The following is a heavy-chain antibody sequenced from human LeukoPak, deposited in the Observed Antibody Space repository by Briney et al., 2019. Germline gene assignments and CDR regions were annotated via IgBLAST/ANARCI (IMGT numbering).Heavy chain of an antibody. V-gene: IGHV3-7*01. J-gene: IGHJ4*02. CDR1: GLTLSSYW. CDR2: IKQDGSDK. D-gene: IGHD6-13*01. CDR3: ARDRAAGRPHFDY. Sequence: GGSLRLSCAASGLTLSSYWMSWVRQAPGKGLEWVANIKQDGSDKYYVDSAKGRFTISRDNAKNSLYLQVNSLRVEDTAVYYCARDRAAGRPHFDYWGQGTLVTVSS.